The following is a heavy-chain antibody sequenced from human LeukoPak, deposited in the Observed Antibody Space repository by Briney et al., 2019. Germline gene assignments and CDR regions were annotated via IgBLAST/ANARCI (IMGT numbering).Heavy chain of an antibody. CDR1: GLSISDYY. CDR2: ITSGAGPK. V-gene: IGHV3-11*04. Sequence: GGSLRLSCAVSGLSISDYYMSCISQSQGQGLEWISYITSGAGPKKDANSVKDRFTSSGDTAKNSVVWKLNSLRAEDRALYYCARVSMEGESTVVIPVALDYWGQGTLVTVSA. J-gene: IGHJ4*02. D-gene: IGHD2-2*01. CDR3: ARVSMEGESTVVIPVALDY.